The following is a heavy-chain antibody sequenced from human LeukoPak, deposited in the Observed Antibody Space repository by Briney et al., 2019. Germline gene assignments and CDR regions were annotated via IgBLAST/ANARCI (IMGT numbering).Heavy chain of an antibody. D-gene: IGHD3-3*01. J-gene: IGHJ6*03. CDR1: GGSISSSSYY. V-gene: IGHV4-39*01. CDR2: IYYSGST. Sequence: KPSETLSLTCTVSGGSISSSSYYWGWIRQPPGKGLEWIGSIYYSGSTYYNPSLKSRVTISVDTSKNQFSLNLSSVTAADTAVYYCAKHDTLFGAAHFYMDVWGKGTTVTVSS. CDR3: AKHDTLFGAAHFYMDV.